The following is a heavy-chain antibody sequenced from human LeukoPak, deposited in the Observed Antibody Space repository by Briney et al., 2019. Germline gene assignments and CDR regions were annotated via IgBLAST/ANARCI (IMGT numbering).Heavy chain of an antibody. CDR3: ARALFQSYYDSSGYYY. Sequence: ASVKVSCKASGYTFTSYDINWVRQATGQGLEWMGWMNPNSGNTGYAQKFQGRVTMTRNTSISTAYMELSSLRSEDTAVYYCARALFQSYYDSSGYYYWGQGTLVTVSS. J-gene: IGHJ4*02. CDR2: MNPNSGNT. CDR1: GYTFTSYD. V-gene: IGHV1-8*01. D-gene: IGHD3-22*01.